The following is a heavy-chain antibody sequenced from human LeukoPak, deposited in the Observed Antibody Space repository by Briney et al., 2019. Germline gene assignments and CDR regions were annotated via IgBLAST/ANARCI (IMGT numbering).Heavy chain of an antibody. CDR1: GGSLSSYY. D-gene: IGHD1-1*01. Sequence: SETLSLTCTVSGGSLSSYYWSWIRQPPGKGLEWIGYIYYSGSTNCNPSLKSRVTISVDTSKNQFSLKLSSVAAADTAVYYCARRADLRRLDTYFDYWGQGTLVTVSS. CDR3: ARRADLRRLDTYFDY. CDR2: IYYSGST. J-gene: IGHJ4*02. V-gene: IGHV4-59*08.